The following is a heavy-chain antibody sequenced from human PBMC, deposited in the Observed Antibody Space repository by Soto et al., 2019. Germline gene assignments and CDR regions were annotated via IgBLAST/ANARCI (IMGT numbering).Heavy chain of an antibody. Sequence: QGELEEAGPGLVEPLTALSLTWPFPCGSLSQGGFYRGWIPQAPRKGPEGVGYLYYSGSTYYHPSLKSRVTISVDTSKNQFSLKLSSVTAADTAVYYCARGYRLRITIFGVVFDYWGQGTLVTVSS. D-gene: IGHD3-3*01. V-gene: IGHV4-31*02. J-gene: IGHJ4*02. CDR2: LYYSGST. CDR3: ARGYRLRITIFGVVFDY. CDR1: CGSLSQGGFY.